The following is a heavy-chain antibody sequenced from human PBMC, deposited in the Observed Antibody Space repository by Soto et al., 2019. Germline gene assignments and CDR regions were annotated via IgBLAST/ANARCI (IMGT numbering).Heavy chain of an antibody. D-gene: IGHD3-22*01. CDR1: GGSISSYY. Sequence: TSETLSLTCTVSGGSISSYYWSWIRQPPGKGLEWIGYIYYSGSTNYNPSLKSRVTISVDTSKNQFSLKLSSVTAADTAVYYCARHVRVVDWFDPWGQGTLVTVSS. J-gene: IGHJ5*02. V-gene: IGHV4-59*08. CDR3: ARHVRVVDWFDP. CDR2: IYYSGST.